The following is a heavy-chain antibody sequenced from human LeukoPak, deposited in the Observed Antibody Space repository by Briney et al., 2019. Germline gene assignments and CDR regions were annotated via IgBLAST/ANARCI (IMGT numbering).Heavy chain of an antibody. Sequence: GGSLRLSCAASGFTFSNFGMQWVRQAPGRGLEWVALISNEGTTTYYADSVRGRFTISRDNTEKSLYLQMNSLRAEDTGVYYCARDLRTLDLFGELNYWGQGTLVTVSS. CDR2: ISNEGTTT. CDR1: GFTFSNFG. V-gene: IGHV3-30*03. CDR3: ARDLRTLDLFGELNY. J-gene: IGHJ4*02. D-gene: IGHD3-10*02.